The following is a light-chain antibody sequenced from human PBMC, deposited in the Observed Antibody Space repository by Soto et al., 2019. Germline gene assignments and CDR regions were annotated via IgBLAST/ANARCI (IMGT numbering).Light chain of an antibody. CDR3: QQYDIWPPYT. V-gene: IGKV3-15*01. Sequence: EVVMTQSPASLSASPGERVTLSCRASQNIRNSLAWYQQRPGQAPSLLIYDASTRATGIPPRFSGGGSGTEFTVTISSLQSEDFAIYYCQQYDIWPPYTFGQGTKVDI. CDR2: DAS. J-gene: IGKJ2*01. CDR1: QNIRNS.